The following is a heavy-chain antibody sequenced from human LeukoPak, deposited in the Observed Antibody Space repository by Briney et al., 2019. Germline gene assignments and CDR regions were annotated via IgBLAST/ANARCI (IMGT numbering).Heavy chain of an antibody. Sequence: SETLSLTCTVSGGSISSSSYYWGWIRQPPGKGLEWIGSIYYSGSTYYNPSLKSRVTISVDTSKNQFSLKLSSVTAADTAVYYCATLAIVVVPAAIPESDYWGQGTLVTVSS. CDR3: ATLAIVVVPAAIPESDY. CDR2: IYYSGST. D-gene: IGHD2-2*02. CDR1: GGSISSSSYY. J-gene: IGHJ4*02. V-gene: IGHV4-39*01.